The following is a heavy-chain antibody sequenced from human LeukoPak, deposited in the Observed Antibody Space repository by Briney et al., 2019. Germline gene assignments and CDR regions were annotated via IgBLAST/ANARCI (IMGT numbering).Heavy chain of an antibody. V-gene: IGHV4-34*01. D-gene: IGHD3-16*01. CDR3: ARGFLRGRRWDY. Sequence: SETLSLTCAVYGGSFCGYYWSWIRQPPGKGLEWIGEINHSGSTNYNPSLKSRVTISVDTSKNQFSLKLSSVTAADTAVYYCARGFLRGRRWDYWGQGTLVTVSS. CDR2: INHSGST. J-gene: IGHJ4*02. CDR1: GGSFCGYY.